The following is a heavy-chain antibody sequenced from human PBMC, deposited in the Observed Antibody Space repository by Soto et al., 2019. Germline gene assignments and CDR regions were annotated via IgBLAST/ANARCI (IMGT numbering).Heavy chain of an antibody. V-gene: IGHV1-8*01. Sequence: QVQLVQSGAEVKKPGASVKVSCKASGYTFSSYDINWVRQATGQGLEWMGWMIPNSGKIGYAQKFQGRLTMTRNTSISTAYMGLSSLRSEDTAVYYCARDYGDYSGDYWGQGTLVTVSS. CDR1: GYTFSSYD. CDR2: MIPNSGKI. D-gene: IGHD4-17*01. CDR3: ARDYGDYSGDY. J-gene: IGHJ4*02.